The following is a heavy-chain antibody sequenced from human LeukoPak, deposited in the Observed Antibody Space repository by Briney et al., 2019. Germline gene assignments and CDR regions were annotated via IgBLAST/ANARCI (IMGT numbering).Heavy chain of an antibody. CDR2: IFPLFTTP. Sequence: ASVKVSCKTSGGTFNTHVINWVRQAPGQGLEWMGGIFPLFTTPNYAQSFQGRVTITADKFTNTSYMELSSLRSEDTAVYYCARGSAYYGDLDFWGQGSLVTVSS. J-gene: IGHJ4*02. CDR3: ARGSAYYGDLDF. CDR1: GGTFNTHV. D-gene: IGHD4-17*01. V-gene: IGHV1-69*06.